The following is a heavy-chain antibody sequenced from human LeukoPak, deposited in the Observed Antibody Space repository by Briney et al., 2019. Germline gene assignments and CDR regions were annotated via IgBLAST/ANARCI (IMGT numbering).Heavy chain of an antibody. V-gene: IGHV1-8*03. D-gene: IGHD6-13*01. CDR3: ARTQQLVLRFPLDP. J-gene: IGHJ5*02. CDR1: GYTFTNYD. CDR2: MNPYSGNT. Sequence: ASVKVSCKASGYTFTNYDIHWVRQATGRGLEWMGWMNPYSGNTGYAQNFQGRITITRNTSISTAYMELSSLRSEDTAVYYCARTQQLVLRFPLDPWGQGTLVTVSS.